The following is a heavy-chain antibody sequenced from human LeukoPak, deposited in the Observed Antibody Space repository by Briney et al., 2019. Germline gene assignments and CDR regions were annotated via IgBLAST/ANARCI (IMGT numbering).Heavy chain of an antibody. D-gene: IGHD3-10*02. J-gene: IGHJ5*02. Sequence: GGSLRLSCAASGFTFSSYAVTWVRQAPGKGLEWVSAISGSGGTTSYADSVKGRFTISRDNSKRTLYLQMSSLRAEDTAVYYCAKSSNYYVTSGRFDPRGQGTLVTVSS. V-gene: IGHV3-23*01. CDR3: AKSSNYYVTSGRFDP. CDR2: ISGSGGTT. CDR1: GFTFSSYA.